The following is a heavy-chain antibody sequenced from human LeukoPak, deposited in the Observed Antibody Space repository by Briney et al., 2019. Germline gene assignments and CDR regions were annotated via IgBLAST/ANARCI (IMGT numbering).Heavy chain of an antibody. V-gene: IGHV3-21*01. CDR3: AREGSIVPHQDLDS. D-gene: IGHD2-8*01. CDR2: INSRGSDE. J-gene: IGHJ4*02. CDR1: GFAFGSHW. Sequence: GGSLRLSCAASGFAFGSHWMHWVRQAPGKGLEWVSSINSRGSDEYYADSVKGRFTISRDNAKNSLYLQMNSLRAEDTAVYYCAREGSIVPHQDLDSWGQGTLVTVSS.